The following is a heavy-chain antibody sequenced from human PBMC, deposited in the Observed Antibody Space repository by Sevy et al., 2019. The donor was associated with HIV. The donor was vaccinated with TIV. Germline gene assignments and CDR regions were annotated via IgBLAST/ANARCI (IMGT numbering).Heavy chain of an antibody. J-gene: IGHJ4*02. CDR2: IKQDGSET. Sequence: GGSLRLSCAASGFDFNHHWMCWVRQAPQKGLEWVANIKQDGSETYYVDSLEGRFTISRDNAKNSLSLQINDLRAEDTAVYYCARLPTGLESFNYLLSTYFDSWGQGTLVTVSS. CDR3: ARLPTGLESFNYLLSTYFDS. D-gene: IGHD3-9*01. CDR1: GFDFNHHW. V-gene: IGHV3-7*01.